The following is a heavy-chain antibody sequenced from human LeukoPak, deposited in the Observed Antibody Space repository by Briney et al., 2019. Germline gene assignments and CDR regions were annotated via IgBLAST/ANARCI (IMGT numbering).Heavy chain of an antibody. V-gene: IGHV4-39*01. CDR1: GGSISSSRYY. Sequence: SETLSLTCTVSGGSISSSRYYWGWIRQPPGKGLEWIGSIYYSGSTYYNPSLKSRVTISVDTSKNQFSLKLSSVTAADTAVYYCARHAPGTRYYYGMDVWGQGTTVTVSS. J-gene: IGHJ6*02. CDR3: ARHAPGTRYYYGMDV. CDR2: IYYSGST. D-gene: IGHD2-8*01.